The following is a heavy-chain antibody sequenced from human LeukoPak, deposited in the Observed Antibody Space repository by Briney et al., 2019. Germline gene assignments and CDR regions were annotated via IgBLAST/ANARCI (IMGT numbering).Heavy chain of an antibody. Sequence: SETLSLTCTVSGGSISSGDYYWSWIRQPPGKGLEWIGYIYYSGSTYYDPSLKSRVTISVDTSKNQFSLKLSSVTAADTAVYYCARVELWPYYDSSGYIDYWGQGTLVTVSS. V-gene: IGHV4-30-4*08. D-gene: IGHD3-22*01. CDR2: IYYSGST. CDR3: ARVELWPYYDSSGYIDY. J-gene: IGHJ4*02. CDR1: GGSISSGDYY.